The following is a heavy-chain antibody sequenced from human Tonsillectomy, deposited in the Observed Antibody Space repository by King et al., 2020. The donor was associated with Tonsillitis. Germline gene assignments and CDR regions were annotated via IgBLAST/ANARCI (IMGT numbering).Heavy chain of an antibody. CDR3: AKVEGGYYDSSGYQDY. V-gene: IGHV3-23*04. CDR2: ISGSGGST. J-gene: IGHJ4*02. Sequence: QLVQSGGGLVQPGGSLRLSCAASGFTFSSYAMSWVRQAPGKGLEWVSTISGSGGSTYYADSVKGRFTISRDNSKNTLYLQMNSLRVEDTAVYYCAKVEGGYYDSSGYQDYWGQGTLVTVSS. CDR1: GFTFSSYA. D-gene: IGHD3-22*01.